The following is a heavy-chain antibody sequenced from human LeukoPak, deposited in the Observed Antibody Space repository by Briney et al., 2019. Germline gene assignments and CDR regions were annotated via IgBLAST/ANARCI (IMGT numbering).Heavy chain of an antibody. D-gene: IGHD3-10*01. CDR2: ISSSSSTI. J-gene: IGHJ4*02. CDR1: GFTFSSYS. Sequence: GGSLRLSCAASGFTFSSYSMNWFRQAPGKGLEWVSYISSSSSTIYYADSVKGRFTISRDNAKNSLYLQMNSLRAEDTAVYYCARDLGIDYGSVDNWGQGTLVTVSS. CDR3: ARDLGIDYGSVDN. V-gene: IGHV3-48*04.